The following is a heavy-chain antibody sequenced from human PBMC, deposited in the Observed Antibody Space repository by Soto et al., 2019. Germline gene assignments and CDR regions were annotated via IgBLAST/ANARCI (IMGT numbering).Heavy chain of an antibody. J-gene: IGHJ4*02. V-gene: IGHV3-23*01. Sequence: GGSLRLSCVASGLTFGSRAMSWVRQSPGEGLQWVSTITDTGGDAKYADSVRGRFVISRDNSKKTLYLQMTSLTAEDSAMYFCARGSTDSYPGSRIFDFWGRGTLVTVSS. CDR1: GLTFGSRA. CDR3: ARGSTDSYPGSRIFDF. CDR2: ITDTGGDA. D-gene: IGHD3-10*01.